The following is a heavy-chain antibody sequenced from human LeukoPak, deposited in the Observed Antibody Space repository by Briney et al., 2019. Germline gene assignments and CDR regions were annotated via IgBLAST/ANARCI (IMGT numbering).Heavy chain of an antibody. CDR3: ARPQPLYSSSLRAFDI. J-gene: IGHJ3*02. Sequence: GRSLRLSCAASGFTFSSYAMHWVRQASGKGLEWVAVISYDGSNKYYADSVKGRFTISRDNSKNTLYLQMNSLRAEDTAVYYCARPQPLYSSSLRAFDIWGQGTMVTVSS. CDR2: ISYDGSNK. V-gene: IGHV3-30-3*01. CDR1: GFTFSSYA. D-gene: IGHD6-6*01.